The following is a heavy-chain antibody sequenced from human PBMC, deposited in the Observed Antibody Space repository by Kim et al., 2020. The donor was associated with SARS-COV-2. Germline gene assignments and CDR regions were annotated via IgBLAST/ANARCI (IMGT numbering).Heavy chain of an antibody. V-gene: IGHV3-23*01. D-gene: IGHD6-13*01. Sequence: TYSADSLKGRFTISRDNSKNTLFGQRNGLRAEDTAVYFYAKGRGIWTPFDYWGQGTLVTVSS. CDR2: T. CDR3: AKGRGIWTPFDY. J-gene: IGHJ4*02.